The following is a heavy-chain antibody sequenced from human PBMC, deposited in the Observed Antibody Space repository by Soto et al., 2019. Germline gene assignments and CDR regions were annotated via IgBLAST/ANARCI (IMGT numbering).Heavy chain of an antibody. D-gene: IGHD3-22*01. CDR1: GGSICSSNYY. V-gene: IGHV4-39*01. Sequence: PSETLSLTCTVSGGSICSSNYYWAWIRQPPGKGLEWIGSFYYTGSTYYNPSLRSRVTISVDTSKNQFSLKLSSVTAADTAVYYCARPIEGGTSGYYHWGQGTLVTVSS. CDR3: ARPIEGGTSGYYH. CDR2: FYYTGST. J-gene: IGHJ5*02.